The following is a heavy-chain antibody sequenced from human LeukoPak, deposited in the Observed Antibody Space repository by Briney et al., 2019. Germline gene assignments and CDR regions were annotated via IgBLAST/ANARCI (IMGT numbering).Heavy chain of an antibody. Sequence: SETLSLTCTVSGYSISSGYYWGWIRPPPGKGLEWIGSIYHSGSTYYNPSLKSRVTISVDTSKKQFSLKLSSVTAAGTAVYYCAKITPGDYARERFNWFDPWGQGTLVTVSS. J-gene: IGHJ5*02. D-gene: IGHD4-17*01. V-gene: IGHV4-38-2*02. CDR2: IYHSGST. CDR3: AKITPGDYARERFNWFDP. CDR1: GYSISSGYY.